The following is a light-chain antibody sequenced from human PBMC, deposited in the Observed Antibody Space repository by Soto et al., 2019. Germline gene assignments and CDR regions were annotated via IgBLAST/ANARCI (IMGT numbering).Light chain of an antibody. CDR2: RNN. CDR1: SSNIGSNY. J-gene: IGLJ2*01. CDR3: ASLDDSRRVV. V-gene: IGLV1-47*01. Sequence: QSVLTQPPSASGTPGQRVTISCSGSSSNIGSNYVYWYQQHPGTAPKLLIYRNNQRPSGVPDRFSGSKSGTSASLAISGLRSEDEADYYCASLDDSRRVVFGGGTKLTVL.